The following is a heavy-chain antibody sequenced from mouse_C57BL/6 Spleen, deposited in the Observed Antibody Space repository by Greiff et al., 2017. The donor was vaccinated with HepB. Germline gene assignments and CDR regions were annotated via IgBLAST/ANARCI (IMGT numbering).Heavy chain of an antibody. J-gene: IGHJ2*01. CDR3: ARSGYGSNYFDY. CDR1: GYTFTSYW. Sequence: QVQLQQPGAELVRPGSSVKLSCKASGYTFTSYWMHWVKQRPIQGLEWIGNIDPSDSETHYNQKFKDKATLTVDKSSSTAYMQLSSLTSEDSAVYYCARSGYGSNYFDYWGKGTTLTVSS. D-gene: IGHD1-1*01. CDR2: IDPSDSET. V-gene: IGHV1-52*01.